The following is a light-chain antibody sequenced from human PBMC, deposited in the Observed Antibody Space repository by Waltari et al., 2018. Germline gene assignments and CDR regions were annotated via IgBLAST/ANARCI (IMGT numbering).Light chain of an antibody. V-gene: IGKV4-1*01. CDR1: QSFLYRSNNKNY. J-gene: IGKJ3*01. Sequence: DIVVPQSPDSLAVSLGERATINCKASQSFLYRSNNKNYLAWYQQKPGQPPKLLIYWASTRESGVPDRFSGSGSGTDFTLTISSLQAEDVAVYYCQQYYRTIFTFGPGTKVDIK. CDR2: WAS. CDR3: QQYYRTIFT.